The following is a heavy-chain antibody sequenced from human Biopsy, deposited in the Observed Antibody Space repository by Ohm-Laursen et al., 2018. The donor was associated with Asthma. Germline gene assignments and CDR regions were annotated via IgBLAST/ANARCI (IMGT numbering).Heavy chain of an antibody. CDR2: ISAYNGKT. CDR1: GYTFTSYG. J-gene: IGHJ6*02. Sequence: ASVKASCKVSGYTFTSYGISWVRQAPGQGLERMGWISAYNGKTNYAHKSQGGAPMNTDTSTSTAYMELRSLRSDDTAVYYCARGGYYGDRRHHNGLDVWGQGTTVTVSS. CDR3: ARGGYYGDRRHHNGLDV. V-gene: IGHV1-18*04. D-gene: IGHD4-17*01.